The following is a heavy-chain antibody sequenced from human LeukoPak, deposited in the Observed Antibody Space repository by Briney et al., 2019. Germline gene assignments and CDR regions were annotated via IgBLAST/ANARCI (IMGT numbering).Heavy chain of an antibody. CDR1: GFTFSSYS. J-gene: IGHJ6*03. CDR3: ARVLLWFGESYMDV. Sequence: PGGSLRLSCAASGFTFSSYSMNWVRQAPGKGLEWVSSISSSSSYIYYADSVKGRFTISRDNSKNTLYLQMNSLRAEDTAVYYCARVLLWFGESYMDVWGKGTTVTISS. V-gene: IGHV3-21*01. CDR2: ISSSSSYI. D-gene: IGHD3-10*01.